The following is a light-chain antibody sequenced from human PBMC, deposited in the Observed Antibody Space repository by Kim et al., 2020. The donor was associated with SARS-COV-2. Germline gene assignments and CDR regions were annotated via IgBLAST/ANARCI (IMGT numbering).Light chain of an antibody. CDR1: NIGSKS. CDR2: YDS. J-gene: IGLJ3*02. CDR3: QVWDSSSDHWV. Sequence: SYELTQPPSVSVAPGKTARITCGGNNIGSKSVHWYQQKPGQAPVLVIYYDSDRHSGIPERLSGSNSGNKATLTISRVEAGDEADYYCQVWDSSSDHWVFG. V-gene: IGLV3-21*04.